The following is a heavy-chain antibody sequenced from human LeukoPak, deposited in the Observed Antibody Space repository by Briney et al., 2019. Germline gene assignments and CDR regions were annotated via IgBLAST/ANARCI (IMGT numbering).Heavy chain of an antibody. Sequence: ASVKVSCKASGYTFTGYYMHWVRQAPGQGLEWMGRINPNSGGTNYAQKFQGRVTMTRDTSISTAYMELSRLRSDDTAFFFHAEGGIRYFDRSPFDYWGQGTLVTVSS. V-gene: IGHV1-2*06. D-gene: IGHD3-9*01. CDR2: INPNSGGT. CDR3: AEGGIRYFDRSPFDY. CDR1: GYTFTGYY. J-gene: IGHJ4*02.